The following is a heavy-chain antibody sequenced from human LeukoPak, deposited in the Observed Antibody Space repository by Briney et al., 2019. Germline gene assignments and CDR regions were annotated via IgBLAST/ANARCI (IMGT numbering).Heavy chain of an antibody. D-gene: IGHD2-8*01. CDR3: AKDRNGWVSDY. Sequence: GGSLRLSCAASGFTFSSYAMSWVRQAPGKGLEWVSVIYSGGSTYYADSVKGRFTISRDNSKNTLYLQMNSLRAEDTAVYYCAKDRNGWVSDYWGQGTLVTVSS. CDR1: GFTFSSYA. CDR2: IYSGGST. J-gene: IGHJ4*02. V-gene: IGHV3-23*03.